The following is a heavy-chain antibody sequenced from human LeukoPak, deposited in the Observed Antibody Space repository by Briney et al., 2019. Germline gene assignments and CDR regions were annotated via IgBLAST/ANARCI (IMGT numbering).Heavy chain of an antibody. Sequence: ASVKVSCKASGGTFSSYAISWVRQAPGQGLEWMGRINPNSGGTNYAQKFQGRVTMTRDTSISTAYMELSRLRSDDTAVYYCARASLWFGELLSDYWGQGTLVTVSS. CDR1: GGTFSSYA. CDR2: INPNSGGT. V-gene: IGHV1-2*06. J-gene: IGHJ4*02. CDR3: ARASLWFGELLSDY. D-gene: IGHD3-10*01.